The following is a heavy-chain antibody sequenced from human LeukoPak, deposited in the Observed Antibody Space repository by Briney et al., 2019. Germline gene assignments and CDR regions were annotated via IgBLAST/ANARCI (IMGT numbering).Heavy chain of an antibody. CDR2: ISDYNGNT. D-gene: IGHD2/OR15-2a*01. CDR1: GYTLTSYC. V-gene: IGHV1-18*01. CDR3: ARGRVVNSIFDY. Sequence: GASVTVSCMPSGYTLTSYCISWVRQAPRDGSEWMGWISDYNGNTNYTQTLQSRVTMTTDTSTSTGYMELRTVRSDDTAVYYCARGRVVNSIFDYWGQGTLVTVSS. J-gene: IGHJ4*02.